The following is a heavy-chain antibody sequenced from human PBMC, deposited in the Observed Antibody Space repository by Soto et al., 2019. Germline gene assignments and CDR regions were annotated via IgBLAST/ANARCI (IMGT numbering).Heavy chain of an antibody. V-gene: IGHV4-4*02. CDR3: ARALKVGDAASYFDF. D-gene: IGHD1-26*01. CDR2: IYVSGST. J-gene: IGHJ4*02. CDR1: GGSVSSRHW. Sequence: QVQLQESGPGLVNPSGTLSLTCAVSGGSVSSRHWWGWVRQPPGKGLGWIGEIYVSGSTNYNPSRKSRVTMSVDTPKDQFSLKLSSVTAADTAIYYCARALKVGDAASYFDFWGQGSLVTVSS.